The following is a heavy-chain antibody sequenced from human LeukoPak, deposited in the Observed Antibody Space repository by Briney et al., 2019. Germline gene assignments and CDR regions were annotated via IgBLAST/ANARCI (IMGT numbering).Heavy chain of an antibody. CDR2: MSWNSGSI. CDR1: GFTFDDYA. CDR3: AKDGMRGGNSGWVDY. D-gene: IGHD4-23*01. Sequence: GRSLRLSCAASGFTFDDYAMHWVPQAPGKGLEWVSGMSWNSGSIGYADSVKGRVTISRDKAKNSQYLQMNILRAEDMALYFCAKDGMRGGNSGWVDYWGQGTLVTVSS. J-gene: IGHJ4*02. V-gene: IGHV3-9*03.